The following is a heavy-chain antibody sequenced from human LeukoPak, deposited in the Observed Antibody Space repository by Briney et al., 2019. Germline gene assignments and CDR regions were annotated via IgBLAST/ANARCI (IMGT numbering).Heavy chain of an antibody. Sequence: GRSLRLSCAASGFTFRSYGMQWVRQAPGMGPEWVSVISHDGTVRHYADSVKGRFTISRDSSTNRLYLQMDSLRTEDTAVYYSAKNGSQSASSWFDHWGQGTLVTVSS. CDR1: GFTFRSYG. V-gene: IGHV3-30*18. J-gene: IGHJ5*02. D-gene: IGHD5-24*01. CDR3: AKNGSQSASSWFDH. CDR2: ISHDGTVR.